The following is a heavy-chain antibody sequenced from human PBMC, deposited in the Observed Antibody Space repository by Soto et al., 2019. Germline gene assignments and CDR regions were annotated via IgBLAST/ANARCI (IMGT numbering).Heavy chain of an antibody. D-gene: IGHD4-4*01. CDR2: ISAYNGNT. Sequence: QVQLVQSGAEVKKPGASVKVSCKASGYTFTSYGISWVRQAPGQGLEWMGWISAYNGNTNYAQKLQGRVTMTTDTSTSTTYMEVRSLGSADTAVYYCARDPQAMPTVIPYYYYGMDVWGQGTTVTVSS. CDR1: GYTFTSYG. V-gene: IGHV1-18*04. J-gene: IGHJ6*02. CDR3: ARDPQAMPTVIPYYYYGMDV.